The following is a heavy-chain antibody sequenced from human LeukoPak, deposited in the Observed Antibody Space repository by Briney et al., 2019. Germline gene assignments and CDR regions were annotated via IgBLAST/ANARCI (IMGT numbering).Heavy chain of an antibody. D-gene: IGHD3-10*01. CDR2: IYTSGST. V-gene: IGHV4-59*10. CDR1: GGSFSGYY. J-gene: IGHJ4*02. Sequence: SETLSLTCAVYGGSFSGYYWSWIRQPAGKGLEWIGRIYTSGSTNYNPSLKSRVTMSVDTSKNQFSLKLSSVTAADTAVYYCARVNYYGSGSYIYFDYWGQGTLVTVSS. CDR3: ARVNYYGSGSYIYFDY.